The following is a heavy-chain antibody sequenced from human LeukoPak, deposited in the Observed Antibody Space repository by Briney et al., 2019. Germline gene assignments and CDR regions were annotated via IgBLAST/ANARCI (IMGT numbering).Heavy chain of an antibody. CDR2: ISFSGRTT. D-gene: IGHD1-20*01. CDR1: RFTFSSSA. Sequence: PGGSLRLSCAASRFTFSSSAMNWVRQAPGKGLEWVSSISFSGRTTYYADSVKGRFTISRDNSKNTLYLQMNGLRAEDTAAYYCARSDAGITATSSWFDPWGQGTLVTVSS. V-gene: IGHV3-23*01. J-gene: IGHJ5*02. CDR3: ARSDAGITATSSWFDP.